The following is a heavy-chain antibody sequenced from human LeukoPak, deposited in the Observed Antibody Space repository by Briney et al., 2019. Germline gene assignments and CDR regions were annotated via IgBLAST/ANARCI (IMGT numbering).Heavy chain of an antibody. J-gene: IGHJ3*02. Sequence: SETLSLTCTVSGGPISNYYWSWIRQPAGRGLDWIGRKYARGSSNYNPPVQSRVTMSVDTSKNQFSLKPRSVTAADTAVYYCARGRYCSADICTGGDSFDIWGQGTMVSVSP. CDR3: ARGRYCSADICTGGDSFDI. CDR2: KYARGSS. CDR1: GGPISNYY. V-gene: IGHV4-4*07. D-gene: IGHD2-8*02.